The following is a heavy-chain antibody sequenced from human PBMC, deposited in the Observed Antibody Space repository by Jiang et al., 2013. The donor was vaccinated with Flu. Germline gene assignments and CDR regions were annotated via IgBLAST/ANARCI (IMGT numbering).Heavy chain of an antibody. CDR1: FSGYG. Sequence: FSGYGVAWVRQDAGQGLEWMGGIIPFSGTPHYSQRFQDRVTINADESTGTVYMELTSLKSEDTAIYYCARLSSVRRGSSHYSFSFLAVWGTGTTVTVSS. J-gene: IGHJ6*04. CDR2: IIPFSGTP. CDR3: ARLSSVRRGSSHYSFSFLAV. D-gene: IGHD3-22*01. V-gene: IGHV1-69*01.